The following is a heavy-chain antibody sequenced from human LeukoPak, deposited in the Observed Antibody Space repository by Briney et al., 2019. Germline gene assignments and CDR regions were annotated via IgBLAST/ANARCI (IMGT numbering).Heavy chain of an antibody. CDR3: ARSGWFGELSMYYFDY. V-gene: IGHV3-66*01. J-gene: IGHJ4*02. CDR1: GFTVSSDY. Sequence: GGSLRLSCAASGFTVSSDYMSWVRQAPGKGLEWVSVIYSGGSTYYADSVKGRFTISRDNSKNTLYLQMNSLRAEDTAVYYCARSGWFGELSMYYFDYWGQGTLVTVSS. CDR2: IYSGGST. D-gene: IGHD3-10*01.